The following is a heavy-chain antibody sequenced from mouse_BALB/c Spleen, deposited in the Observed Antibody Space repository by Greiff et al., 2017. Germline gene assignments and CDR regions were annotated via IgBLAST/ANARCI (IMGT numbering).Heavy chain of an antibody. J-gene: IGHJ3*01. D-gene: IGHD2-4*01. CDR2: IYPGSGGN. Sequence: HQSGAELVRAGTSVEVSCKASGYAFTNYLIEWVTQRPGQGLEWIGVIYPGSGGNNYNEKFKGKATLTADKSSSTAYMQLSRLTSDDSAVNFCARSLYYDYDGAWFAYWGQGTPVTVSA. CDR3: ARSLYYDYDGAWFAY. CDR1: GYAFTNYL. V-gene: IGHV1-54*03.